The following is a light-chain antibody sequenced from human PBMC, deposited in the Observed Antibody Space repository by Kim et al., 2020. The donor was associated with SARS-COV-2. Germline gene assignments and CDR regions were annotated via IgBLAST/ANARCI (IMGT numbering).Light chain of an antibody. CDR2: YDS. CDR3: QVWDSSSDHPV. Sequence: APGKTARITVGGNNIGSKSVHWYQQKPGQAPVLVIYYDSDRPSAIPERFSGSNSGNTATLTISRVEAGDEADYYCQVWDSSSDHPVFGGGTQLTVL. CDR1: NIGSKS. J-gene: IGLJ3*02. V-gene: IGLV3-21*04.